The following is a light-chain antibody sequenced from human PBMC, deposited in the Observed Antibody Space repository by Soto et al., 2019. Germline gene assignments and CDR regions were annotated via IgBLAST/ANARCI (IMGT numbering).Light chain of an antibody. Sequence: QLVLTQSSSASASLGSSVKLTCTLGSGHSSYIIAWHQQQPGKAPRYLMKLEDNGSCNKGSGVPDRFSGSSSGADRYLTISNLQFEDEADYYCETWDTNTRVFGGGTKVTVL. V-gene: IGLV4-60*02. CDR3: ETWDTNTRV. CDR1: SGHSSYI. J-gene: IGLJ3*02. CDR2: LEDNGSC.